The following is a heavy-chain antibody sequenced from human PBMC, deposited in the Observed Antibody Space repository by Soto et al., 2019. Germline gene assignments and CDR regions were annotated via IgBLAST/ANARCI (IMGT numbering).Heavy chain of an antibody. D-gene: IGHD6-13*01. Sequence: GGSLRLCWAASGVTFSSYSMNWVRQAPGKGLEWVSSISSSSSYIYYADSVKGRFTISRDNAKNSLYLQMNSLRAEDTAVYYCARDFSSSESDYWGQGTLVTVSS. CDR2: ISSSSSYI. CDR1: GVTFSSYS. CDR3: ARDFSSSESDY. V-gene: IGHV3-21*01. J-gene: IGHJ4*02.